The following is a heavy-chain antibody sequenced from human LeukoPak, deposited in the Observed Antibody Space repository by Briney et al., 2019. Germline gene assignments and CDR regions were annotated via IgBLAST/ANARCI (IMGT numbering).Heavy chain of an antibody. D-gene: IGHD3-10*01. CDR1: GGSFSGYY. CDR2: INHSGST. Sequence: SETLSLTCAVYGGSFSGYYWSWIRQPPGKGLEWIGEINHSGSTNYNLSLKSRVTISVDTSKNQFSLKLSSVTAADTAVYYCARGRDYLYFDYWGQGTLVTVSS. V-gene: IGHV4-34*01. J-gene: IGHJ4*02. CDR3: ARGRDYLYFDY.